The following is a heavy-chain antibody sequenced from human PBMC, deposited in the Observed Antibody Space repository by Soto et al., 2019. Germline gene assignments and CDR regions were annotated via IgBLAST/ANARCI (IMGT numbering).Heavy chain of an antibody. CDR1: GGSISSYY. J-gene: IGHJ3*02. Sequence: SETLSLTCTFSGGSISSYYWRWIRQPPGKGLKWIGYIYYSGSTNYNPSLKSRVTISVDTSKNQFSLKLSSVTAADTAVYYCARAGNGCSSTSCHSQGSDAFDIWGQGTMVTVSS. CDR3: ARAGNGCSSTSCHSQGSDAFDI. V-gene: IGHV4-59*01. D-gene: IGHD2-2*01. CDR2: IYYSGST.